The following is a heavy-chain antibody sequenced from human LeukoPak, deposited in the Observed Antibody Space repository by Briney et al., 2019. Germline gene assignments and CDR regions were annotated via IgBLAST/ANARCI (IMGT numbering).Heavy chain of an antibody. CDR1: GFTFSSYW. V-gene: IGHV3-7*01. CDR2: IKQDGSEK. Sequence: GGSLRLSCAASGFTFSSYWMSCVRQAPGKGREWLANIKQDGSEKYYVESVKGRFTISRDNAKNSLYLQMNSLRAEDTAVYYCARVNRVPQYYYYYYMDVWGKGTTVTVSS. CDR3: ARVNRVPQYYYYYYMDV. D-gene: IGHD1-14*01. J-gene: IGHJ6*03.